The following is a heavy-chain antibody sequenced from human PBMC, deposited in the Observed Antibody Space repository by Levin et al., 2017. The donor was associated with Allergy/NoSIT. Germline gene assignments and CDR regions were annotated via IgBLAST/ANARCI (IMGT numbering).Heavy chain of an antibody. D-gene: IGHD1-26*01. CDR3: AQDEGAATGTY. V-gene: IGHV3-23*01. CDR2: ISQSGSAT. J-gene: IGHJ4*02. Sequence: GESLKISCAASGITFDNFAMSWVRQAPGKGLEWVSSISQSGSATYYADSVKGRFTISRDNSRNTLSLQMNSLRAEDTALYYCAQDEGAATGTYWGQGTLVTVSS. CDR1: GITFDNFA.